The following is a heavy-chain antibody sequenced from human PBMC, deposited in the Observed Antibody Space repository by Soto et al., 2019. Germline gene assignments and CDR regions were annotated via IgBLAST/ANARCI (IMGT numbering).Heavy chain of an antibody. D-gene: IGHD1-26*01. Sequence: EVQLLESGGGLVQPGGSLRLSGAASGFTFSSYAMSWVRQAPGKGLERVSVVSGSGGSTYYADSVKGRFTISRDNSKNTLYLQMNSLRAEDTAVYYCAKRAWGYYYFDYWGQGTLVTVSS. CDR3: AKRAWGYYYFDY. V-gene: IGHV3-23*01. J-gene: IGHJ4*02. CDR2: VSGSGGST. CDR1: GFTFSSYA.